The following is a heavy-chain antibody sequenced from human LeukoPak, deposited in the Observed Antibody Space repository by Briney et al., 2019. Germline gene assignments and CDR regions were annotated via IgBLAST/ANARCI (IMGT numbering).Heavy chain of an antibody. V-gene: IGHV4-39*02. CDR3: ARDPGGSGPDY. J-gene: IGHJ4*02. Sequence: PSETLSLTCTVSGGSISSSSYYWGWIRQPPGKGLEWIGSIYYSGSTYYNPSLKSRVTISVDTSKNQFSLKLSSVTAADTAVYYCARDPGGSGPDYWGQGTLVTVSS. CDR1: GGSISSSSYY. D-gene: IGHD3-10*01. CDR2: IYYSGST.